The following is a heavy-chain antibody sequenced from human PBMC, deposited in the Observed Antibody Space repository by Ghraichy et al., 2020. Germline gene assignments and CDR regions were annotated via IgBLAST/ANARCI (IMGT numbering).Heavy chain of an antibody. J-gene: IGHJ4*02. CDR2: IYYSGDT. D-gene: IGHD2-15*01. CDR1: GGSMSSFY. V-gene: IGHV4-59*01. CDR3: ARGGWSVDY. Sequence: SETLSLTCTVSGGSMSSFYWSWIRQPPGKGLEWIGYIYYSGDTNYNPSLESRVTISVDTSKNQFSLKLSSVTAADTAVYYCARGGWSVDYWGRGTLVTVSS.